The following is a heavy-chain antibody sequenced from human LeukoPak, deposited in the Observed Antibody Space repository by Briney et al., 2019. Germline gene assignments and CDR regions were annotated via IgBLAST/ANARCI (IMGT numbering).Heavy chain of an antibody. J-gene: IGHJ5*02. CDR3: ATDFLGFDP. CDR2: INYSGST. D-gene: IGHD2/OR15-2a*01. CDR1: DGSISSYY. Sequence: SETLSLTCTVSDGSISSYYWSWIRQPPGKGLEWIGYINYSGSTNYNPSLKSRVTISVDTSKNQFSLKLSSVTAADTAVYYCATDFLGFDPWGQGTLVTVSS. V-gene: IGHV4-59*01.